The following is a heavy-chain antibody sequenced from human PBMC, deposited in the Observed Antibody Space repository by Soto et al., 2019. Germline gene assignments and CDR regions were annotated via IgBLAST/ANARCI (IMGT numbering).Heavy chain of an antibody. D-gene: IGHD3-22*01. CDR3: DSSLPAYYNYSGGEGMDI. V-gene: IGHV3-23*01. CDR1: GFTFSSYA. J-gene: IGHJ6*02. CDR2: ISGSGGGT. Sequence: GGSLRLSCAASGFTFSSYAMSWVRQAPGKGLEWVSTISGSGGGTYYADSVKGRFTISRDNSKKMLYLQMNSLKTEDTAVYYCDSSLPAYYNYSGGEGMDIWGQGTMVTVSS.